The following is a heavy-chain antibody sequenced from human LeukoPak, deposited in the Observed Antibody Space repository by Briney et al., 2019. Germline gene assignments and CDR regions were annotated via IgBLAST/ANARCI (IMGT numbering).Heavy chain of an antibody. CDR3: ARERLSYYYMDA. CDR1: GGSIGSSTYY. CDR2: IFYNGDT. D-gene: IGHD1-1*01. V-gene: IGHV4-39*07. J-gene: IGHJ6*03. Sequence: SETLSLTCTVSGGSIGSSTYYWVWIRQPPGKGLEWIGSIFYNGDTYYSPSLQSRVSISVATSKNQFSLKLSSVTAADTAVYYCARERLSYYYMDAWGKGTTVTVSS.